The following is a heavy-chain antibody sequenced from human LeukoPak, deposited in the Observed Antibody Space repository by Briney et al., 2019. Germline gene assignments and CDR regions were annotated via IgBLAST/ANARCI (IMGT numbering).Heavy chain of an antibody. CDR3: ARGTVTTWFDP. D-gene: IGHD4-17*01. Sequence: SETLSLTCAVYGGSFSGYYWSWIRQPPEKGLDWIGEITRTGRINYNPALKGRVTMSLDTSKNQFSLELSSMTAADTAVYYCARGTVTTWFDPWGQGTLVTVSS. CDR2: ITRTGRI. V-gene: IGHV4-34*01. CDR1: GGSFSGYY. J-gene: IGHJ5*02.